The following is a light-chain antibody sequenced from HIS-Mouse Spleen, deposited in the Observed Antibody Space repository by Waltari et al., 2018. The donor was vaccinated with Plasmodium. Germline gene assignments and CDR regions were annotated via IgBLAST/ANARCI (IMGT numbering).Light chain of an antibody. V-gene: IGKV1-39*01. CDR1: QSISSY. J-gene: IGKJ2*01. CDR2: AAS. CDR3: QQSYSTPYT. Sequence: DIQITQSPSSLSASVGDRVTITSRASQSISSYLNWYQQKPGKAPKLLIYAASSLQSGVPSRFSGSGSGTDFTLTISSLQPEDFATYYCQQSYSTPYTFGQGTELEIK.